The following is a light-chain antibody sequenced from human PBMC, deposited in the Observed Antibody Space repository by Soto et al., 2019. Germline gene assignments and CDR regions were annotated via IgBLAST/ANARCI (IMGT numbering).Light chain of an antibody. CDR1: QSISDW. J-gene: IGKJ1*01. CDR2: AAS. CDR3: QHYRAYSVT. V-gene: IGKV1-5*01. Sequence: DIQMTQSPSTLSASVGDRVTITCRASQSISDWLAWYQQKPGKAPKLLIYAASTLESGVPSRLSGSGSVTEFTLTISSLQPDDFATYFCQHYRAYSVTFGQGTKVEIK.